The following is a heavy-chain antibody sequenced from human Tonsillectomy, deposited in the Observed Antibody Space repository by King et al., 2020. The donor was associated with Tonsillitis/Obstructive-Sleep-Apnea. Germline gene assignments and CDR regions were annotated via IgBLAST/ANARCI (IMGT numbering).Heavy chain of an antibody. CDR3: ARDQGVVVDASIFDH. J-gene: IGHJ4*02. CDR1: GFTFNSYA. Sequence: VQLVESGGGVVQPGRSLRLSCAASGFTFNSYAMHWVRQAPGKGLEWVAVISYDGSHKYYADSVKGRFTISRDNSKNTLHLQMNSLRAEDTAVYYCARDQGVVVDASIFDHWGQGTLVTVSS. V-gene: IGHV3-30*01. D-gene: IGHD2-15*01. CDR2: ISYDGSHK.